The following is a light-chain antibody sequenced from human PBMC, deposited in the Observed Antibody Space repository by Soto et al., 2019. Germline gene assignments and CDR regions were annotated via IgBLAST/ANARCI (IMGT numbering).Light chain of an antibody. CDR3: CSYAGNSSV. Sequence: QSALTQPASVSGSPGQSITISCTGTSSDVGRYHLVSWYQHHPAKAPKLIIYEGDKRPSGVSNRFSASKSGSTASLTISGLQAEDEADYHCCSYAGNSSVFGGGTKRTGL. J-gene: IGLJ2*01. CDR2: EGD. V-gene: IGLV2-23*01. CDR1: SSDVGRYHL.